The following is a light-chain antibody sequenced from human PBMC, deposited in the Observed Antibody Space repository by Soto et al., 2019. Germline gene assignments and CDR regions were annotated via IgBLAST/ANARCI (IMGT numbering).Light chain of an antibody. CDR1: ESISIW. CDR3: QQYNSYRT. Sequence: DIQMTQSPSTLSASVGDRVTITCRARESISIWLAWYQQKPGKAPKLLIYDASILESGVPSRVSGSGSGTESALTISSLQPDDSATYYCQQYNSYRTFGQGTKVGIK. V-gene: IGKV1-5*01. J-gene: IGKJ1*01. CDR2: DAS.